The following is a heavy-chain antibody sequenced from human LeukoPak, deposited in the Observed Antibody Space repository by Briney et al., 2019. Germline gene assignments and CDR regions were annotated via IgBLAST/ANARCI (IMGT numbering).Heavy chain of an antibody. V-gene: IGHV4-4*09. CDR2: INTKGET. Sequence: ASETLSLTCTVSGVSMSAYQWSWVRQSPEKGLEWIGCINTKGETSYNPSLKSRVTTSVDTSKSQFSLRLTSVTAADTAVYYCASNGRSWRTKVRALINWGQGTLVTVSS. J-gene: IGHJ4*02. D-gene: IGHD6-13*01. CDR3: ASNGRSWRTKVRALIN. CDR1: GVSMSAYQ.